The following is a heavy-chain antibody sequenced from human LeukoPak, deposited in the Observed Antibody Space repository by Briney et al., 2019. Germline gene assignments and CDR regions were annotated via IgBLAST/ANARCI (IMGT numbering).Heavy chain of an antibody. CDR1: GFTFDDYA. V-gene: IGHV3-43*02. CDR2: ISGDGGST. J-gene: IGHJ4*02. Sequence: GGSLRLSCAASGFTFDDYAMQLVRQAPGKGLEWVSLISGDGGSTYYADSVKGRFTISRDNSKNSLYLQMNSLRTEDTALYYCAKDIDASGYSSSWYPDYWGQGTLVTVSS. CDR3: AKDIDASGYSSSWYPDY. D-gene: IGHD6-13*01.